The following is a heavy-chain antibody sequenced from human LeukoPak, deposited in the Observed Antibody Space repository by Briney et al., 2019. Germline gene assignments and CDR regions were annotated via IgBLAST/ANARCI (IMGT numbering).Heavy chain of an antibody. CDR3: TRHYGWSNYN. V-gene: IGHV3-7*01. J-gene: IGHJ4*02. Sequence: GGSLRLSCAASGFTFSADWMAWVRQAPGKGLEWVANIKQDGSEKYYGASVKGRFTISRDNSKNSLYLQMNSLRADDTAVYYCTRHYGWSNYNWGQGTLVTVSS. D-gene: IGHD6-19*01. CDR2: IKQDGSEK. CDR1: GFTFSADW.